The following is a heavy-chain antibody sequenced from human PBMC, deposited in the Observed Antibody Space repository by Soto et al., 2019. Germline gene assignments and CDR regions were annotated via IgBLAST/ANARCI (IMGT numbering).Heavy chain of an antibody. CDR2: FAPSDSYT. Sequence: GASLKISCKGSGYSFTSYWISWVRQMPGKGLERMGRFAPSDSYTKYSTSFQVYVTISTDKSISTAYLQCRRLKTSDTALYHCARQAGNRDYYYYYGMDVWGQGTTVTVSS. CDR1: GYSFTSYW. D-gene: IGHD1-1*01. J-gene: IGHJ6*02. CDR3: ARQAGNRDYYYYYGMDV. V-gene: IGHV5-10-1*01.